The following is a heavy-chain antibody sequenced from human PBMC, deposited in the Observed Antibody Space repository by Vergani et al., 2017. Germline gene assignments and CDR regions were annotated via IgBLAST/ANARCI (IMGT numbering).Heavy chain of an antibody. J-gene: IGHJ6*02. V-gene: IGHV3-21*01. CDR3: AREGVYCSCCSCFYYYYGMDV. Sequence: EVQLVESGGGLVKPGGSLRLSCAASGFTFSSYSMNWVRQAPGKGLDWVSAISSSRSYIYYADSVKGPFTISRDNAKNSLYLQMNSLRAEDTAVYYCAREGVYCSCCSCFYYYYGMDVWGQGTTITVSS. D-gene: IGHD2-15*01. CDR2: ISSSRSYI. CDR1: GFTFSSYS.